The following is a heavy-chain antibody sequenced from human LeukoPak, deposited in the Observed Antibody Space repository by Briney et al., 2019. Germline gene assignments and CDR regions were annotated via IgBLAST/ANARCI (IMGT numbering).Heavy chain of an antibody. V-gene: IGHV3-30*18. J-gene: IGHJ4*02. CDR3: AKVMGRRLLWFGDGNYFDY. D-gene: IGHD3-10*01. CDR2: ISYDGSNK. CDR1: GFTFSSYG. Sequence: PGGSLRLSCAASGFTFSSYGMHWVRQAPGKGLEWVAVISYDGSNKYYSDSVGGRFTISRDNSKNTLYLQMNSLRAEDTAVYYCAKVMGRRLLWFGDGNYFDYWGQGTLVTVSS.